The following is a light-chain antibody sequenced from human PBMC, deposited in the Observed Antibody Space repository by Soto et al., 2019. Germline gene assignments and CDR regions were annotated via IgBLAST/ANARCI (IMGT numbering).Light chain of an antibody. V-gene: IGKV1-5*01. CDR1: QSISSW. Sequence: DIQMTQSPSTLSASVGDRVTITCRASQSISSWLAWYQQKPGKAPKLLIYDASSLESGVPSWFSGSGSGTYFSLTISSLQPDDFAPYYCQQSNSSPLTFGGGTKVEIK. CDR2: DAS. J-gene: IGKJ4*01. CDR3: QQSNSSPLT.